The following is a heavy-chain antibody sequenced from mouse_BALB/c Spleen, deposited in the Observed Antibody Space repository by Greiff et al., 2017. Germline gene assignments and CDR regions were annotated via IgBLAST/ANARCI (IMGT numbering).Heavy chain of an antibody. Sequence: QVQLKQSGPELVKPGASVKMSCKASGYTFTDYVISWVKQRTGQGLEWIGEIYPGSGSTYYNEKFKGKATLTADKSSNTAYMQLSSLTSEDSAVYVCARRGYGSSYDWYFDVWGAGTTVTVAS. CDR3: ARRGYGSSYDWYFDV. D-gene: IGHD1-1*01. J-gene: IGHJ1*01. CDR1: GYTFTDYV. CDR2: IYPGSGST. V-gene: IGHV1-77*01.